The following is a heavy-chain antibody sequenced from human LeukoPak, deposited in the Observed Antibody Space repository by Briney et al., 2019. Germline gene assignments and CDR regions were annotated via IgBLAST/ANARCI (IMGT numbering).Heavy chain of an antibody. V-gene: IGHV3-21*01. CDR2: ISSSSSYI. Sequence: GGSLRLSCAASGFTFSSYSMNWVRQAPGKGLEWVSSISSSSSYIYYADSVKGRFTISRDNAKNSLHLQMNSLRAEDTAVYYCARWSKGIPFFDYWGQGTLVTVSS. D-gene: IGHD2-2*02. CDR3: ARWSKGIPFFDY. CDR1: GFTFSSYS. J-gene: IGHJ4*02.